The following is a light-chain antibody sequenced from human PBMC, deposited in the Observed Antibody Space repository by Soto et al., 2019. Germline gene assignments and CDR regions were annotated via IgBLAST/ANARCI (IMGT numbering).Light chain of an antibody. J-gene: IGLJ1*01. CDR3: SSYTSSSTLLYV. CDR1: SSDVGGYKY. CDR2: EVS. V-gene: IGLV2-14*01. Sequence: QSALTQPASVSGSPGQSITISCTGASSDVGGYKYVSWYQQHPGKAPKLMIYEVSNRPSGVSNRFAGSKSGNTASLTISGLQAEDEADYYCSSYTSSSTLLYVFGTGTKATVL.